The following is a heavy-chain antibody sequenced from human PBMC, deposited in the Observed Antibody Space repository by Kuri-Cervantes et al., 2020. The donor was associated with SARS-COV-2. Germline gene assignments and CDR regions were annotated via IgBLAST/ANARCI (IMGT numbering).Heavy chain of an antibody. CDR2: IKSKAYGETA. CDR1: GFGFRDFG. V-gene: IGHV3-49*03. Sequence: GGSLRLSCTTSGFGFRDFGVTWFRQAPGKGLEWVGFIKSKAYGETAEYAASVKGRFTISRDDSKTIAYLQMNSLKTEDTAVYYCTRMSTQYYDFWSGGYRDFDYWGQGTLVTVSS. J-gene: IGHJ4*02. CDR3: TRMSTQYYDFWSGGYRDFDY. D-gene: IGHD3-3*01.